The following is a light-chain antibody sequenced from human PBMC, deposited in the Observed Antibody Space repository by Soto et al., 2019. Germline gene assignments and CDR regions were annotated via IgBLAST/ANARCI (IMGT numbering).Light chain of an antibody. CDR3: QQFGSSPGFT. Sequence: EIVLTQSPGTLSLSPGERATLSCRASQSINNRYLAWYQQKPGQAPRLLIYAASSRATGIPDRFSGSGSGTDVTLTISRLEPEDFAVYYCQQFGSSPGFTCGPGTKVDIK. V-gene: IGKV3-20*01. CDR1: QSINNRY. J-gene: IGKJ3*01. CDR2: AAS.